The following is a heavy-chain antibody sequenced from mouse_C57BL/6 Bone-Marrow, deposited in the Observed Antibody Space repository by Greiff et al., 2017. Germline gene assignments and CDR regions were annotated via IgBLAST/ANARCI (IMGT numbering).Heavy chain of an antibody. CDR3: ARDLLWDYDHYYAMDY. CDR1: GYSITSGYY. Sequence: EVKVEESGPGLVKPSQSLSLTCSVTGYSITSGYYWNWIRQFPGNKLEWMGYISYDGSNNYNPSLKNRISITRDTSKNQFFLKLNSVTTEDTATYYCARDLLWDYDHYYAMDYWGQGTSVTVSS. V-gene: IGHV3-6*01. D-gene: IGHD2-4*01. J-gene: IGHJ4*01. CDR2: ISYDGSN.